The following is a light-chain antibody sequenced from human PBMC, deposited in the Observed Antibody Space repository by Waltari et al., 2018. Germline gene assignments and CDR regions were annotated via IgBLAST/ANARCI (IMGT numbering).Light chain of an antibody. CDR1: QSVTSIS. CDR2: CTS. Sequence: DIVLRQSSGTLSWSPRERATISCRARQSVTSISITWYQQKLGQAPRLLISCTSSKATGIPDRISGSGSGTDFTLTISRLEPEDFAVYYCQQYDGEVVTFGGGTKVEI. V-gene: IGKV3-20*01. CDR3: QQYDGEVVT. J-gene: IGKJ4*01.